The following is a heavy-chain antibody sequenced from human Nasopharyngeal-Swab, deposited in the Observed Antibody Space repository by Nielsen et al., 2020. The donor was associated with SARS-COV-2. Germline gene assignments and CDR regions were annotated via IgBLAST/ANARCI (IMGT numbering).Heavy chain of an antibody. D-gene: IGHD2-2*01. V-gene: IGHV1-18*01. Sequence: ASVKVSCKASGYTFTSYGISWVRQAPGQGLEWMGWISAYNGNTNYAQKLQGRVTMTTDTSTSTAYMELSSLRSDDTAVYYCASNPLYCSSTSCYHDAFDIWGQGTMVTVSS. CDR3: ASNPLYCSSTSCYHDAFDI. J-gene: IGHJ3*02. CDR2: ISAYNGNT. CDR1: GYTFTSYG.